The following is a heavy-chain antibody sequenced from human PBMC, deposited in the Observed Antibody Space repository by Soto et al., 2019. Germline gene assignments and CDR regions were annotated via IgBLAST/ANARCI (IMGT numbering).Heavy chain of an antibody. Sequence: PSQTLSLTCVISGDSVSSNSAAWNWIRQSPSRGLEWLGRTYYRSKWYNDYAVSVKSRITINPDTSKNQFSLQLNSVTPEDTAVYYCARWGIAAAGEYYYGMDVWGQGTTVTVSS. J-gene: IGHJ6*02. D-gene: IGHD6-13*01. CDR2: TYYRSKWYN. CDR3: ARWGIAAAGEYYYGMDV. CDR1: GDSVSSNSAA. V-gene: IGHV6-1*01.